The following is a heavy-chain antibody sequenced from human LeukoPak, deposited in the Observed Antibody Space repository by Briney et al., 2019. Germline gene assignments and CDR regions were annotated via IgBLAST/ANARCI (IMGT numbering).Heavy chain of an antibody. CDR3: ARGRKLWIRGIGHYYYGMDV. CDR2: MNPNSGNT. J-gene: IGHJ6*02. CDR1: GYTFTSYG. V-gene: IGHV1-8*02. Sequence: VASVKVSCKASGYTFTSYGINWVRQATGQGLEWMGWMNPNSGNTGYAQKFQGRVTMTRNTSISTAYMELSSLRSEDTAVYYCARGRKLWIRGIGHYYYGMDVWGQGTTVTVSS. D-gene: IGHD6-13*01.